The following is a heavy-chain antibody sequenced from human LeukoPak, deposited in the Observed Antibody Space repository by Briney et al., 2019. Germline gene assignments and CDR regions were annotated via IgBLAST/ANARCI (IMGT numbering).Heavy chain of an antibody. D-gene: IGHD3-3*01. J-gene: IGHJ4*02. CDR3: AYDFWSGSFDY. CDR2: IYYSGST. Sequence: SETLSLTRTVSGGSISSSSYYWGWIRQPPGKGLEWIGSIYYSGSTYYNPSLKSRVTISVDTSKNQFSLKLSSVTAADTAVYYCAYDFWSGSFDYWGQGTLVTVSS. CDR1: GGSISSSSYY. V-gene: IGHV4-39*01.